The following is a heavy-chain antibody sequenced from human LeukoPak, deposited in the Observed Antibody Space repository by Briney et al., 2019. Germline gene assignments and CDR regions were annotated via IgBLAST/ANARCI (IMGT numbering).Heavy chain of an antibody. J-gene: IGHJ4*02. Sequence: GGSLRLSCAASGFTFSSYAMHWVRQAPGKGLEWVAVISYDGSNKYYADSVKGRFTISRDNSKNTLYLQMNSLRAEDTAVYYCARFLSMVYAPYYFDYWGQGTLVTVSS. V-gene: IGHV3-30-3*01. CDR2: ISYDGSNK. CDR3: ARFLSMVYAPYYFDY. CDR1: GFTFSSYA. D-gene: IGHD2-8*01.